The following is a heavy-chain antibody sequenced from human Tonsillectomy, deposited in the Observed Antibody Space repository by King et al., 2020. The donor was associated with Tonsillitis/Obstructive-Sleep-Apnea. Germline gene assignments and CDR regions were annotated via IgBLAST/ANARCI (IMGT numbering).Heavy chain of an antibody. Sequence: VQLQQWGAGLLKPSETLSLTCAVYGGSFSGYYWSWIRKPPGKGLEWIGEINHSGSTNYNPSLKSRVTISVDTSKNQFSLKLSSVTAADTAVYYCVYCSSTSCVGGMDVWGQGTTVTVSS. CDR2: INHSGST. V-gene: IGHV4-34*01. J-gene: IGHJ6*02. CDR1: GGSFSGYY. CDR3: VYCSSTSCVGGMDV. D-gene: IGHD2-2*01.